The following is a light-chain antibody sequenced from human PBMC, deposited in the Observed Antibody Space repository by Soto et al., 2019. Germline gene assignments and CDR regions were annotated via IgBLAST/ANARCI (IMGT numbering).Light chain of an antibody. CDR3: SSYTSSSALGV. J-gene: IGLJ2*01. V-gene: IGLV2-14*01. CDR1: SSDVGGYNY. Sequence: QSVLTQPASVSGSPGQSITISCTGTSSDVGGYNYVSWYQQHPGKAPKLMIYEVSNRPSGVSNRFSGSKSGNTASLTISGLEAEDEDDDYCSSYTSSSALGVFGGGTQLTVL. CDR2: EVS.